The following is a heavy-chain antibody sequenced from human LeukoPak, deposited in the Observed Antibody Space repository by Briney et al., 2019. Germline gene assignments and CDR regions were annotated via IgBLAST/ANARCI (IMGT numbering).Heavy chain of an antibody. Sequence: GGSLRLSCAAPGFTFPSYAMSWVRQAPGKGLEWVSAISGSGDNTYYIDSVKGRFTISRDNSKNTLYLQMNSLRAEDTAVYYCAKGRTYSSGWYFIDDYWGQGTLVTVSS. CDR2: ISGSGDNT. J-gene: IGHJ4*02. CDR3: AKGRTYSSGWYFIDDY. D-gene: IGHD6-19*01. V-gene: IGHV3-23*01. CDR1: GFTFPSYA.